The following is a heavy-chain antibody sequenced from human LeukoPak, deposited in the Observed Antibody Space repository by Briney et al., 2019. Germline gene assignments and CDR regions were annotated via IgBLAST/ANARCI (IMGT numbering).Heavy chain of an antibody. Sequence: PSETLSLTCTVSGGSISGSSYYWGWIRQPPGKGLEWIGSISYSGSTSYNPSLKSRVTISVDTSKNQFSLKLSSVTAADTAVYYCARGVTLIVVVIHDWYFDLWGRGTVFTVSS. J-gene: IGHJ2*01. CDR1: GGSISGSSYY. D-gene: IGHD3-22*01. CDR3: ARGVTLIVVVIHDWYFDL. V-gene: IGHV4-39*01. CDR2: ISYSGST.